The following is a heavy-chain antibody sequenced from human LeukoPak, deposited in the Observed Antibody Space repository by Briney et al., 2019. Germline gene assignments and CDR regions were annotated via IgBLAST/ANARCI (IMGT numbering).Heavy chain of an antibody. D-gene: IGHD2-15*01. J-gene: IGHJ4*02. CDR1: GFTFSNFA. Sequence: GGSLRLSCAASGFTFSNFAMHWVRQAPGKGLEWVSVISYDGSYKYYADSVKGRFAISRDNSKNTLYLQMNSLRPEDTAVYYCARDLHCSGGSCYSGLHYWGQGTLVTVSS. CDR3: ARDLHCSGGSCYSGLHY. CDR2: ISYDGSYK. V-gene: IGHV3-30*09.